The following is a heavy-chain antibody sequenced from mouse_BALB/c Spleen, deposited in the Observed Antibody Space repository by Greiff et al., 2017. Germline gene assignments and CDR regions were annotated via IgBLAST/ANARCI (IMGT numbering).Heavy chain of an antibody. CDR3: ARSFITTATFAN. CDR2: ILPGSGST. J-gene: IGHJ3*01. D-gene: IGHD1-2*01. V-gene: IGHV1-9*01. CDR1: GYTFSSYW. Sequence: QVQLQQSGAELMKPGASVKISCKATGYTFSSYWIEWVKQRPGHGLEWIGEILPGSGSTNYNEKFKGKDTFTADTSSNTAYMQLSSLTSEDSAVYYCARSFITTATFANWGQGTLVTVSA.